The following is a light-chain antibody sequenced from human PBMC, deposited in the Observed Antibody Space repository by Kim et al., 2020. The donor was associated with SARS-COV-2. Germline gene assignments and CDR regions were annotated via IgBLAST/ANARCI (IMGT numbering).Light chain of an antibody. V-gene: IGKV3-20*01. Sequence: LSPGERATLSCWTSQSISSSYLAWYQQKPGQAPRLLIYGASYRATGIPDRFSGSGSGTDFTLTISRLEPEDFAVYYCQQCGSSPKTFGQGTKLEIK. CDR2: GAS. J-gene: IGKJ2*01. CDR3: QQCGSSPKT. CDR1: QSISSSY.